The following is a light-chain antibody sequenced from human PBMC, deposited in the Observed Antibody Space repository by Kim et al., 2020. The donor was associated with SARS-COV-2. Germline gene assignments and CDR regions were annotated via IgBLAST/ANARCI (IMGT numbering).Light chain of an antibody. J-gene: IGKJ5*01. CDR2: GAS. Sequence: SSVGYQVTITCRASQDIRNDLGWYQQNPGRAPKLLIYGASSVQSGVPSRFSGSGSVTEFTLTISSVQPEDFATYFCLLHSTYPITFGQGTRLEIK. CDR3: LLHSTYPIT. CDR1: QDIRND. V-gene: IGKV1-17*01.